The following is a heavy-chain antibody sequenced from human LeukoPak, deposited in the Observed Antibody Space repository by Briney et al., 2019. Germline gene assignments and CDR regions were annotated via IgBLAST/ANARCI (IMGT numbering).Heavy chain of an antibody. CDR2: INSDGSST. J-gene: IGHJ4*02. Sequence: GGSLRLSCAASGFTFSSYWMHWLRQAPGKGLVWVSRINSDGSSTSYADSVKGRFTISRDNAKNTLYLQMNSLRAEDTAVYYCAKAELQNYYDSSGYLYWGQGTLVTVSS. D-gene: IGHD3-22*01. CDR1: GFTFSSYW. V-gene: IGHV3-74*01. CDR3: AKAELQNYYDSSGYLY.